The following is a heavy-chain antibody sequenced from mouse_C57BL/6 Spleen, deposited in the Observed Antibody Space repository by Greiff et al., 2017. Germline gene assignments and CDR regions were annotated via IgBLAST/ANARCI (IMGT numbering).Heavy chain of an antibody. CDR2: ISGGGGNT. Sequence: EVQVVESGGGLVKPGGSLKLSCAASGFTFSSYTMSWVRQTPEKRLEWVATISGGGGNTYYPDSVKGRFTISRDNAKNTLYLQMSSLRSEDTALYDCARHGGYDHYWYFDVWGTGTTVTVSS. D-gene: IGHD2-2*01. V-gene: IGHV5-9*01. CDR3: ARHGGYDHYWYFDV. CDR1: GFTFSSYT. J-gene: IGHJ1*03.